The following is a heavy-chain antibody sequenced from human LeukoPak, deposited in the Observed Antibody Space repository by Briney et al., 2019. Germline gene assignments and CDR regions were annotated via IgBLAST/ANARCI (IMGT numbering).Heavy chain of an antibody. V-gene: IGHV3-23*01. CDR1: GFTFSSYA. Sequence: GGSLRLSCAASGFTFSSYAMSWVRQAPGKGLEWVSAISGSGGSTYYADSVKGRFTISRDNSKNTLYLQMNSLRAEDTAVYYCAKGWITIFGVVIGAFDIWGQGIMVTVSS. CDR3: AKGWITIFGVVIGAFDI. CDR2: ISGSGGST. J-gene: IGHJ3*02. D-gene: IGHD3-3*01.